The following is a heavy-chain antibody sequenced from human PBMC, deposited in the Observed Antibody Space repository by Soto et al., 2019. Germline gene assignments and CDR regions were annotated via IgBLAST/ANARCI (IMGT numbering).Heavy chain of an antibody. Sequence: QVQLVQSGAEIKNPGSTVKVSCQSSGGTFNTYAMNWVRQAPGQGPEWMGDISPMFAAANYAPKFQGRVTITADESTGTSYMQLSSLTSEDTALYFCAREVQVHTPAFVYWGQGTLVTVSS. CDR3: AREVQVHTPAFVY. J-gene: IGHJ4*02. CDR1: GGTFNTYA. D-gene: IGHD3-10*01. V-gene: IGHV1-69*19. CDR2: ISPMFAAA.